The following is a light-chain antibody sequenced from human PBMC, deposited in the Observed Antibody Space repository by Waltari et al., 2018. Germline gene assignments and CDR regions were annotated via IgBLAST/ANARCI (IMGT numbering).Light chain of an antibody. CDR3: QACDSTFGVV. CDR1: DSNIGAGYD. CDR2: DNT. Sequence: QSVLTQPPSVSGAPGQSVHISCTGSDSNIGAGYDVHWYQQLPGIAPRLIIFDNTHRASGVPDRFSGTKFGTSASLAINGLRAEDEAYYYCQACDSTFGVVFGGGTKLTVL. V-gene: IGLV1-40*01. J-gene: IGLJ2*01.